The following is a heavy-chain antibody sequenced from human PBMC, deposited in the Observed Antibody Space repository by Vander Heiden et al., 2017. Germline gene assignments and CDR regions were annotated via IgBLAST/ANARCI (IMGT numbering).Heavy chain of an antibody. CDR1: GFTFSSYG. Sequence: QVQLVESGGGVVQPGRSLRLSCAASGFTFSSYGMHWVRQAPGKGLEWVAVIWYDGSNKYYGESVKGRFTISRDNSKNTLYLQMNSLRAEDTAVYYCARVIWSGHHLRYYYYGMDVWGQGTTVTVYS. CDR2: IWYDGSNK. CDR3: ARVIWSGHHLRYYYYGMDV. J-gene: IGHJ6*02. D-gene: IGHD3-3*01. V-gene: IGHV3-33*01.